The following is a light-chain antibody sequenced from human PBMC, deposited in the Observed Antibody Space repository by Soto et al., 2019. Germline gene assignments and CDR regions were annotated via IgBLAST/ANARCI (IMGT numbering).Light chain of an antibody. Sequence: DIVMTQSPDSLAVSLGERATINCKSSQSMLYSSNNKNYLAWYQQKAGQPPKLLIYWASTRESGVPDRFSGSASGTDFTLTISSLQAEDVAVYYCQQYYSAPWTFGQGTKVEIK. V-gene: IGKV4-1*01. J-gene: IGKJ1*01. CDR3: QQYYSAPWT. CDR1: QSMLYSSNNKNY. CDR2: WAS.